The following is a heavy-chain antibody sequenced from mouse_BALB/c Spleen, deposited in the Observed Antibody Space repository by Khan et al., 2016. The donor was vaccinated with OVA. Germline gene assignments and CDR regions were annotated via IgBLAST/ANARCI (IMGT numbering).Heavy chain of an antibody. CDR3: ARPPITTVVATSYWFFDV. CDR1: GFTFSTYA. CDR2: ISTGDTYT. D-gene: IGHD1-1*01. V-gene: IGHV5-9-3*01. Sequence: EVKLVESGGGLVKSGGSLKLSCAASGFTFSTYAMSWVRQTPEKRLEWVATISTGDTYTYYPDSVKGRFTISRDNAKNTLYLQMSSLRSEDTAMYYCARPPITTVVATSYWFFDVWGAGTTVTVST. J-gene: IGHJ1*01.